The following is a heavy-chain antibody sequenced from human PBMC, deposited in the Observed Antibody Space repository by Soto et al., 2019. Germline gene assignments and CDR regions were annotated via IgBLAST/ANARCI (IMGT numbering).Heavy chain of an antibody. D-gene: IGHD3-3*01. Sequence: ASVKVSCKASGYTFTSYGISWVRQAPGQGLEWMGWISAYNGNTNYAQKLQGRVTMTTDTSTSTAYMELRSLRSDDTAVYYCARASYDFWSGYLNWFDPWGQGTLVTVSS. CDR2: ISAYNGNT. V-gene: IGHV1-18*04. J-gene: IGHJ5*02. CDR1: GYTFTSYG. CDR3: ARASYDFWSGYLNWFDP.